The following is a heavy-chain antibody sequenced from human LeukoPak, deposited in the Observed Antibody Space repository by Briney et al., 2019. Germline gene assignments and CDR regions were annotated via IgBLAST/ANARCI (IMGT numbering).Heavy chain of an antibody. D-gene: IGHD3-9*01. Sequence: GASVKVSCKASGYTFTGYYMHWVRQAPGQGLEWMGWINPNSGGTNYAQKFQGRVTMTRDTSISTAYMELSRLRSDDTAVYYCARAPRGDWLLGQDAFDIWGQGTMVTVSS. CDR2: INPNSGGT. V-gene: IGHV1-2*02. CDR1: GYTFTGYY. J-gene: IGHJ3*02. CDR3: ARAPRGDWLLGQDAFDI.